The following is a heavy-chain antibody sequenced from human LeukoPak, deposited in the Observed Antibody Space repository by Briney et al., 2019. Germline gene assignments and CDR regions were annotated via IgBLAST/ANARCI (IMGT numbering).Heavy chain of an antibody. CDR2: ISGSGGTT. Sequence: GGSLRLSCAASGFTFSSYAMSWVRQAPGKGPEWVSAISGSGGTTYYADSVKGRFTISRDNSKNTLYLQMNSLRAEDTAVYYCAKVGTIAVAGTDYWGQGTLVTVSS. D-gene: IGHD6-19*01. CDR1: GFTFSSYA. CDR3: AKVGTIAVAGTDY. V-gene: IGHV3-23*01. J-gene: IGHJ4*02.